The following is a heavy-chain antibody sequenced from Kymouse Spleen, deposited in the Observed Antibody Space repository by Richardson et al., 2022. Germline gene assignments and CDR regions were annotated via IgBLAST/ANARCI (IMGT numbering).Heavy chain of an antibody. CDR3: AKDIEAGTGDYYYYGMDV. J-gene: IGHJ6*02. Sequence: EVQLVESGGGLVQPGRSLRLSCAASGFTFDDYAMHWVRQAPGKGLEWVSGISWNSGSIGYADSVKGRFTISRDNAKNSLYLQMNSLRAEDTALYYCAKDIEAGTGDYYYYGMDVWGQGTTVTVSS. V-gene: IGHV3-9*01. CDR1: GFTFDDYA. CDR2: ISWNSGSI. D-gene: IGHD6-19*01.